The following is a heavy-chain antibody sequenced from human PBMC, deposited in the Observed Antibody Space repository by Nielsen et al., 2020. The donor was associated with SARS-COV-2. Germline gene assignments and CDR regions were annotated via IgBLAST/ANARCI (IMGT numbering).Heavy chain of an antibody. V-gene: IGHV4-39*07. CDR2: IYYSGAAT. CDR1: GGSISTGSHY. CDR3: ARVGGSSRYRWYFDL. Sequence: SETLSLTCIVSGGSISTGSHYWGWIRQSPGKGLEWIGSIYYSGAATFDNPSLQSRVSMAVDTSKSQFSLTMKSVTAADTAFYYCARVGGSSRYRWYFDLWGRGTLVTVSS. J-gene: IGHJ2*01. D-gene: IGHD6-13*01.